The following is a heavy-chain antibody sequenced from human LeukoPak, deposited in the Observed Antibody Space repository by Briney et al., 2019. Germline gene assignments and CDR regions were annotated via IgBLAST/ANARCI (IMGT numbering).Heavy chain of an antibody. CDR1: GFSISTYA. CDR2: ISSNGGNT. D-gene: IGHD6-19*01. CDR3: GTRDTSGYFSDS. J-gene: IGHJ4*02. Sequence: GGSLRLSCAASGFSISTYAMFWVRQAPGKGLEYVAAISSNGGNTYYPNSMKGRFTISRDNSKNTLYLQMGSLRVEDMAVYYCGTRDTSGYFSDSWGQGTLVTVSS. V-gene: IGHV3-64*01.